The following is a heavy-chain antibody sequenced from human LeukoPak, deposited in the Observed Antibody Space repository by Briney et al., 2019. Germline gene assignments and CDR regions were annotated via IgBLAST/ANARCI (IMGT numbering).Heavy chain of an antibody. CDR1: GGSFSGYY. Sequence: PSETLSLTCAVYGGSFSGYYWSWIRQPPGKGLEWIGEINHSGSTNYNPSLKSRVTISVDTSKNQFSLKLSSVTAADTAVYYCARPPQRLRLWVRGVIGAFDIWGQGTMVTVSS. J-gene: IGHJ3*02. V-gene: IGHV4-34*01. CDR2: INHSGST. CDR3: ARPPQRLRLWVRGVIGAFDI. D-gene: IGHD3-10*01.